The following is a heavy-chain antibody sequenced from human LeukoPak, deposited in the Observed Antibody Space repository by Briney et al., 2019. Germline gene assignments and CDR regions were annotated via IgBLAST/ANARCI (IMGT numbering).Heavy chain of an antibody. CDR3: ARASHGWYFDL. D-gene: IGHD6-6*01. Sequence: PSETLSLTCAVSGGSISNSNWWSWVRQPPGKGLEWIGEIYHSGSTYYNPSLKSRVTISVDTSKNQFSLKLSSMTAADTAVYYCARASHGWYFDLWGRGTLVTVSS. CDR1: GGSISNSNW. V-gene: IGHV4-4*02. J-gene: IGHJ2*01. CDR2: IYHSGST.